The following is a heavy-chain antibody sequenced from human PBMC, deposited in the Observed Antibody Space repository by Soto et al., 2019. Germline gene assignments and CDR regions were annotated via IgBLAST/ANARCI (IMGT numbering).Heavy chain of an antibody. J-gene: IGHJ3*02. V-gene: IGHV1-58*01. CDR3: ARYQVPVLLWFGELLHDAFDI. CDR1: GFTFTSSA. CDR2: IVVGSGNT. Sequence: ASVKVSCKASGFTFTSSAVQWVRQARGQRLERIGWIVVGSGNTNYAQKLQERVNINTDTTTRTAYIEMRILSSYDTAVYYCARYQVPVLLWFGELLHDAFDIWG. D-gene: IGHD3-10*01.